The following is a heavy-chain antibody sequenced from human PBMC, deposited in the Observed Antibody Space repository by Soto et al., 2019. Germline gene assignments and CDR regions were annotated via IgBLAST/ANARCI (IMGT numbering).Heavy chain of an antibody. D-gene: IGHD3-10*01. J-gene: IGHJ4*02. CDR2: IYYSGST. CDR3: ARGTYYYGSGSSQVFDY. V-gene: IGHV4-61*01. Sequence: SETLSLTCTVSGGSVSSGSYYWSWIRQPPGKGLEWIGYIYYSGSTNYNPSLKSRVTISVDTSKNQFSLKLSSVTAADTAVYYCARGTYYYGSGSSQVFDYWGQGTLGTVSS. CDR1: GGSVSSGSYY.